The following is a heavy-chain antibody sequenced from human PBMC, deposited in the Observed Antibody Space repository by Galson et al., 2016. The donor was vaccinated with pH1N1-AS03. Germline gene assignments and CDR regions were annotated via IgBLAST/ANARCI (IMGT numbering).Heavy chain of an antibody. J-gene: IGHJ6*02. D-gene: IGHD5-24*01. CDR3: GKSPMATYHLDV. CDR1: GGTFSSSA. CDR2: ILPIFGTA. V-gene: IGHV1-69*06. Sequence: SVKVSCKASGGTFSSSAVGWVRQAPGQGLEWMGGILPIFGTANYAQRFQARLSITADKSTNTVYLELTSLRSDDTAVYYCGKSPMATYHLDVWGQGTTVTVSS.